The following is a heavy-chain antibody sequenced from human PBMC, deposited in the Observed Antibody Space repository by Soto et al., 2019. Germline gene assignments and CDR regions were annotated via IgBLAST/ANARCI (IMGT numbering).Heavy chain of an antibody. D-gene: IGHD2-2*01. Sequence: PGGSLRLSCAASGFTFSNYPMTWVRQAPGKGLEWVSSISASGGSTYYAGSVKGRFTISRDNSKNTLYLQMNSLRAEDTAVYYCAKEQAHSQADTSSIFDYWGQGTLVTVSS. V-gene: IGHV3-23*01. CDR1: GFTFSNYP. CDR3: AKEQAHSQADTSSIFDY. CDR2: ISASGGST. J-gene: IGHJ4*02.